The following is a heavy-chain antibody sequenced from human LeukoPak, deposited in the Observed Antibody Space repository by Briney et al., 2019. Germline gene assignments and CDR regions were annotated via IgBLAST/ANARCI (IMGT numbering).Heavy chain of an antibody. V-gene: IGHV4-59*08. CDR2: IYYTGST. CDR1: GGSIRSYS. J-gene: IGHJ4*02. CDR3: ASLLGVRGARDGY. Sequence: SETLSLTCAVSGGSIRSYSWSWIRQPPGKGLEWIGYIYYTGSTNYNPSLKSRVTISVDTSKNQFSLKLSSVTAADTAVYYCASLLGVRGARDGYWGQGTLVTVSS. D-gene: IGHD3-10*01.